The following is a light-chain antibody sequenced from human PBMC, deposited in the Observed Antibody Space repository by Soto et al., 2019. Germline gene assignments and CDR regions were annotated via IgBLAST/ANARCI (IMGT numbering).Light chain of an antibody. CDR1: QSVKTY. Sequence: DTVLTQSPATLSLSPGDRATLSCRASQSVKTYLAWYQQKPGQAPRLLIYDASNRATGVPARFSGSGSGTDFTLTISSLEPEDFAVYYCQQRSDWTTFGQGTKLEIK. V-gene: IGKV3-11*01. CDR3: QQRSDWTT. CDR2: DAS. J-gene: IGKJ2*01.